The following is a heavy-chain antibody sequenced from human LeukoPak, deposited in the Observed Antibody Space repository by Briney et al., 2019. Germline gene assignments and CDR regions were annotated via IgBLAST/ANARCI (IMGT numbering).Heavy chain of an antibody. CDR2: IYYSGST. CDR3: ARGSPYYYGSGSGIYYYYYMDV. CDR1: GGSISSSCYY. Sequence: SETLSLTCTVSGGSISSSCYYWGWIRQPPGKGLEWIGNIYYSGSTYYNPSLKSRVTISVDTSKNQFSLKLSAVTAADTAVYYCARGSPYYYGSGSGIYYYYYMDVWGKGTTVTISS. V-gene: IGHV4-39*07. D-gene: IGHD3-10*01. J-gene: IGHJ6*03.